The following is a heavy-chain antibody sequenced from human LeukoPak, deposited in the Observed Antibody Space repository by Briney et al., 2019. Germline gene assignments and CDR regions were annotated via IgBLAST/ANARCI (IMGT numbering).Heavy chain of an antibody. CDR3: ASFSSGWGTFDY. Sequence: SETLSLTXTVSGGSISSYYWSWIRQPAGKGLEWIGRIYTSGSTNYNPSLTSRVTMSVDTSKNQFSLKLSSVTAADTAVYYCASFSSGWGTFDYWGQGTLVTVSS. CDR2: IYTSGST. CDR1: GGSISSYY. V-gene: IGHV4-4*07. D-gene: IGHD6-19*01. J-gene: IGHJ4*02.